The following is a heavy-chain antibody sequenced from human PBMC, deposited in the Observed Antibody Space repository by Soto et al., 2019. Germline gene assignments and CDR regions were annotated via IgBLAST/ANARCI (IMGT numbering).Heavy chain of an antibody. D-gene: IGHD2-2*01. CDR2: ISNDGSQK. J-gene: IGHJ6*02. CDR3: ARDPLSHFEIMPPYGMDV. V-gene: IGHV3-30-3*01. CDR1: GFTFTSYV. Sequence: PGGSLRLSCAASGFTFTSYVMHWVRKAPGKGLEWVALISNDGSQKYYADSVKGRFTLSRDNSQNTLFLEMSSLRAEDTAVYYCARDPLSHFEIMPPYGMDVWGQGTTVTVSS.